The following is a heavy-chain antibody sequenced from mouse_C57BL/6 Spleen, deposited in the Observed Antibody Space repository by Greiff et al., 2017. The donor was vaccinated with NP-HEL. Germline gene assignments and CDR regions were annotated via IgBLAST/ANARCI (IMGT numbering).Heavy chain of an antibody. V-gene: IGHV1-50*01. Sequence: QVQLQQPGAELVKPGASVKLSCKASGYTFTSYWMQWVKQRPGQGLEWIGEIDPSDSYTNYNQKFKGKATLTEDTSSSTAYMQLSSLTSEDSAVYYCARRDGSSPGDYWGQGTTLTVSS. J-gene: IGHJ2*01. CDR1: GYTFTSYW. CDR2: IDPSDSYT. D-gene: IGHD1-1*01. CDR3: ARRDGSSPGDY.